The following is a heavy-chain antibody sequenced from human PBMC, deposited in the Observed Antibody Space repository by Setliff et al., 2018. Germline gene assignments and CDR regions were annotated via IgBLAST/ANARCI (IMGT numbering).Heavy chain of an antibody. D-gene: IGHD4-17*01. CDR1: GYSFPDYW. Sequence: PGESLKISCKGSGYSFPDYWIAWVRQMPGKGLECMGIIYPGDSDTRYRPSFQGQVTISVDNSISHAYLQWSNLKASDTAMYYCARHQSSATVTPFDYWGQGTLVTVSS. CDR3: ARHQSSATVTPFDY. J-gene: IGHJ4*02. V-gene: IGHV5-51*01. CDR2: IYPGDSDT.